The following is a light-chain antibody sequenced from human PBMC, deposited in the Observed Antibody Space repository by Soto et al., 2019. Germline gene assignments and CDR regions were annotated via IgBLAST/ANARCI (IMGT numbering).Light chain of an antibody. CDR3: QSYDSGLSGPVV. CDR2: GNS. CDR1: SSNIGANYD. J-gene: IGLJ3*02. V-gene: IGLV1-40*01. Sequence: QSVLTQPPSVSGAPGQRVTISCTGSSSNIGANYDVHWYQQLPGTAPKLLIYGNSNRPSGVPDRFSGSKSGTSASLAITGLQPEDEADYYCQSYDSGLSGPVVFGGGTKLTVL.